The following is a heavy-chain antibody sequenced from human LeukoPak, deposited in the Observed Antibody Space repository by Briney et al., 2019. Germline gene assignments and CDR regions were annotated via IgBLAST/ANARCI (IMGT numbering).Heavy chain of an antibody. CDR3: ELDTPPGGDYYFDY. CDR2: IWNAGTNT. Sequence: GRSLRLSCGASGFSFSTYGMHWLRQAPGKGLEWVALIWNAGTNTYYADSVKGRFTISRDNSKNTLYLQLNSLRADDTAVYYCELDTPPGGDYYFDYWGQGTLVIVSS. D-gene: IGHD3-16*01. V-gene: IGHV3-33*01. CDR1: GFSFSTYG. J-gene: IGHJ4*02.